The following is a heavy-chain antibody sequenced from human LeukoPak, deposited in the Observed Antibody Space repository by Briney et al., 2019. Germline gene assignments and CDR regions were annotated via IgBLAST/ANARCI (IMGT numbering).Heavy chain of an antibody. CDR3: ARDHGGVYYYDSSGYPDY. Sequence: ASVKVSCKASGYTFTGYYMHWVRHAPGQGLEWMGWINHNSVGTNYAQKFQGKVTMTRDTAISTAYMELSRLRSEDPALYYCARDHGGVYYYDSSGYPDYWGQGTLVTVSS. CDR2: INHNSVGT. CDR1: GYTFTGYY. J-gene: IGHJ4*02. D-gene: IGHD3-22*01. V-gene: IGHV1-2*02.